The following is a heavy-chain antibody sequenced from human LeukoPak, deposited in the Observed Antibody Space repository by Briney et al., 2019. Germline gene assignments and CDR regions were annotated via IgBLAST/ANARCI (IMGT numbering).Heavy chain of an antibody. CDR3: ARACSGGSCSEGPDAFDI. D-gene: IGHD2-15*01. J-gene: IGHJ3*02. Sequence: GGSLRLSCAASGFTFSSYSMNWVRQAPGKGLEWVSSISSSSSYIYYADSVKGRFTISRDNAKNSLYLQMNSLRAEDTAVYYCARACSGGSCSEGPDAFDIWGQGTMVTVSS. CDR1: GFTFSSYS. V-gene: IGHV3-21*01. CDR2: ISSSSSYI.